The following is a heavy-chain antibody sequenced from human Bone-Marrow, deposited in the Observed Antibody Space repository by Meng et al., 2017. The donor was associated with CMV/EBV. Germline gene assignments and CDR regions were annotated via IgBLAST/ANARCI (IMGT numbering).Heavy chain of an antibody. CDR3: AREDVIPVAPFDY. Sequence: GGSLRLSCTASGFTFSSYTMNWVRQAPGKGLEWVSSISSGSTSIYYTDSVRGRFAISRDNAKNSLYLQMNSLRAEDTAVYYCAREDVIPVAPFDYWGQGTLVTVSP. CDR2: ISSGSTSI. V-gene: IGHV3-21*01. J-gene: IGHJ4*02. CDR1: GFTFSSYT. D-gene: IGHD2-2*01.